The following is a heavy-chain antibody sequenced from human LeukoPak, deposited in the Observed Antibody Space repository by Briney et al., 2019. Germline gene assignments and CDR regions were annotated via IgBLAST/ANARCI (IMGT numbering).Heavy chain of an antibody. CDR1: GGTFSSYA. V-gene: IGHV1-69*05. CDR2: IIPIFGTA. Sequence: GSSVKVSCKASGGTFSSYAISWVRQAPGQGLEWMGGIIPIFGTANYAQKFQGRVTITTDESTSTAYMELSSLRSEDTAVYYCARLDARAGPQYSSSWYYYYGMDVWGQGTTVTVSS. D-gene: IGHD6-13*01. J-gene: IGHJ6*02. CDR3: ARLDARAGPQYSSSWYYYYGMDV.